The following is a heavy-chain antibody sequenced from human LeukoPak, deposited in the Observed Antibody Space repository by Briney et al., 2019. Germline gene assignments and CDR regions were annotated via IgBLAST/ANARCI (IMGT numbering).Heavy chain of an antibody. CDR2: ISYSGST. CDR3: ARTLAGTYWFDP. CDR1: GGSISSYY. Sequence: PSETLSLTCTVSGGSISSYYWSWIRQPPGKGLEWIGYISYSGSTNFNPSLKSRVTISIDTSKNQFSLTLGSVTAADTAVYYCARTLAGTYWFDPWGQGTLVTVSS. J-gene: IGHJ5*02. V-gene: IGHV4-59*01. D-gene: IGHD6-19*01.